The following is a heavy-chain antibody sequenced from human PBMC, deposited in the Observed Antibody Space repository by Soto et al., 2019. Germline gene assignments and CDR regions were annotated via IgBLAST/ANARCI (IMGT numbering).Heavy chain of an antibody. CDR2: MNPNRGNT. CDR1: GYTFTSSE. J-gene: IGHJ4*02. CDR3: ARALSLIAGTASGY. V-gene: IGHV1-8*01. D-gene: IGHD6-13*01. Sequence: ASVKVSCKASGYTFTSSEINWVRQAAGQGLEWMGWMNPNRGNTGYTQKFQGRVTMTRNTSINTAYLELTGLTSDDTAVYYCARALSLIAGTASGYWGQGTLVTVSS.